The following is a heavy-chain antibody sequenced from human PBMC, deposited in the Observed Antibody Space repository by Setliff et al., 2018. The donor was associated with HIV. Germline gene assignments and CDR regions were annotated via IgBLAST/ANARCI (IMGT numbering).Heavy chain of an antibody. CDR2: IKSKTDGGTT. Sequence: PGGSLRLSCAASGFTFRKAWMSGVSQAPGKGLEWVGRIKSKTDGGTTYYAAPVKGRFTISRDDSKNTLYLQMNSLKTEDTAVYYCTTLYYGSGSRPYYYYGMDVWGQGTTVTVSS. J-gene: IGHJ6*02. CDR3: TTLYYGSGSRPYYYYGMDV. V-gene: IGHV3-15*01. D-gene: IGHD3-10*01. CDR1: GFTFRKAW.